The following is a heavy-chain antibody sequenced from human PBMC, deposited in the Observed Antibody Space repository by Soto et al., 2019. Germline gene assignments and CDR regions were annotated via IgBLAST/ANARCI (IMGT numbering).Heavy chain of an antibody. Sequence: PSETLSLTCTVSGGCISSGGYYWSWIRQHPGKGLEWIGYIYYSGSTYYNPSLKSRVTISVDASKNQFSLKLSSVTAADTAVYYCARTSYSYGHEYNWFDPWGQGTLVTVSS. CDR2: IYYSGST. V-gene: IGHV4-31*03. D-gene: IGHD5-18*01. CDR3: ARTSYSYGHEYNWFDP. CDR1: GGCISSGGYY. J-gene: IGHJ5*02.